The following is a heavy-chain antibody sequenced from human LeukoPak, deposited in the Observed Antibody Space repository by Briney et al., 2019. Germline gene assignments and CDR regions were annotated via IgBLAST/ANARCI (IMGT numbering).Heavy chain of an antibody. Sequence: GASVKVSCKASGYTFTNFAIHWGRLAPGQSLEWMGWINADNGNTKYFQKFQGRVTFSRDTSANIAYMELSSLGSEDTAVYYCATYTQSGAQGVSDYWGQGTLVTVSS. V-gene: IGHV1-3*01. CDR2: INADNGNT. D-gene: IGHD3-10*01. CDR1: GYTFTNFA. J-gene: IGHJ4*02. CDR3: ATYTQSGAQGVSDY.